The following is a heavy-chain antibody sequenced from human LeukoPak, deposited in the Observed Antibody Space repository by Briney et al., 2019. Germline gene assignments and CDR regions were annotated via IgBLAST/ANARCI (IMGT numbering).Heavy chain of an antibody. D-gene: IGHD3-10*01. CDR2: IYPGDSDT. J-gene: IGHJ4*02. V-gene: IGHV5-51*01. CDR3: ARQRGYGSGPLDY. CDR1: GYSFTSYW. Sequence: GESLKISCKASGYSFTSYWIGWVRQMPGKGLEWMVIIYPGDSDTRYSPSFHGQVTISADKSISTAYLQWSSLKASDSAMYYCARQRGYGSGPLDYWGQGTLVTVSS.